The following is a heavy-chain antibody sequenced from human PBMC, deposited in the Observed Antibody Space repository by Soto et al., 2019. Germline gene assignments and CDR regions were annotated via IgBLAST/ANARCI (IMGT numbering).Heavy chain of an antibody. CDR1: GDSVSSGSYY. CDR2: VYYNGNT. CDR3: ARDKRRMGGDGLDV. Sequence: QVQLQESGPGLVKPSETLSLTCTVSGDSVSSGSYYWSWIRQPPGKGLEWIGYVYYNGNTNYNPSLKSRITMSVDTSTNQFSLNLSSVSNADAAVYFCARDKRRMGGDGLDVWGQGITVNVSS. V-gene: IGHV4-61*01. D-gene: IGHD3-16*01. J-gene: IGHJ6*02.